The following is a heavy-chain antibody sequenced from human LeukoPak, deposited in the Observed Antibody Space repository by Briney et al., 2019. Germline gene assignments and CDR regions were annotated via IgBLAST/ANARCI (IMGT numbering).Heavy chain of an antibody. CDR2: ISYDGSNK. D-gene: IGHD4-17*01. CDR3: ARSRARVTTVTTWDY. CDR1: GFTFSSYA. V-gene: IGHV3-30-3*01. J-gene: IGHJ4*02. Sequence: GGSLRLSCAASGFTFSSYAMHWVRQAPGKGLEWVAVISYDGSNKYYADSVKGRFTISRDNSKNTLYLQMNSLRAEDTAVYYCARSRARVTTVTTWDYWGQGTLVTVSS.